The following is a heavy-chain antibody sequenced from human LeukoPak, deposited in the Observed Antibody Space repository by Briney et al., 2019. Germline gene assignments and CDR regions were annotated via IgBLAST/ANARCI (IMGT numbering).Heavy chain of an antibody. J-gene: IGHJ6*04. V-gene: IGHV1-24*01. D-gene: IGHD2-2*01. Sequence: ASVKVSCKVSGYTLTELSMHWVRQAPGKGLEWMGGFDPEDGETIYAQKFQGRVTMTEDTSTDTAYMELSSLRSKDTAVYFCATRNSSITRINRNYYYYVMDVWAKGTTVTVSS. CDR2: FDPEDGET. CDR1: GYTLTELS. CDR3: ATRNSSITRINRNYYYYVMDV.